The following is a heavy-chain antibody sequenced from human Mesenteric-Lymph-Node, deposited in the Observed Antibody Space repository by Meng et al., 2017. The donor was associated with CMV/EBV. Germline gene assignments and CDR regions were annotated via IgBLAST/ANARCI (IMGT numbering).Heavy chain of an antibody. CDR2: INTNTGNP. J-gene: IGHJ4*02. CDR1: GNTFTSYA. D-gene: IGHD6-13*01. CDR3: ARAYSSSWYSGYTDY. Sequence: GNTFTSYAMNWVRQAPGQGLEWMGWINTNTGNPTYAQGFTGRFVFSLDTSVSTAYLQISSLKAEDTAVYYCARAYSSSWYSGYTDYWGQGTLVTVSS. V-gene: IGHV7-4-1*02.